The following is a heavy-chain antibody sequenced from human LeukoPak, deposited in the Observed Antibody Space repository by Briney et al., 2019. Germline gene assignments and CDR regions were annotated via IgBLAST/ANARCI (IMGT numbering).Heavy chain of an antibody. CDR3: ARDRMTREAFDI. CDR1: GYSISSGYY. D-gene: IGHD2-8*01. CDR2: IYHSGST. J-gene: IGHJ3*02. Sequence: PSETLSLTCTVSGYSISSGYYWGWIRQPPGKGLEWIGSIYHSGSTYYNPSLKSRVTISVDTSKNQFSLKLSSVTAADTAVYYCARDRMTREAFDIWGQGTMVTVSS. V-gene: IGHV4-38-2*02.